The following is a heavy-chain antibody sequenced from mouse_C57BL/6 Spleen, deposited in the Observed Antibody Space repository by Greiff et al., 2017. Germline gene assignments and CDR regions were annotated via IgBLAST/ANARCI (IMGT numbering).Heavy chain of an antibody. Sequence: EVQLVESGGGLVQPGGSLSLSCAASGFTFTDYYMSLVRQPPGKALEWLGFIINKANGYTTEYSASVKGRFTISRDNSQSILYLQMNALRAEDSATYYCARYFGSSYVRYFDVWGTGTTVTVAS. J-gene: IGHJ1*03. CDR1: GFTFTDYY. CDR2: IINKANGYTT. D-gene: IGHD1-1*01. V-gene: IGHV7-3*01. CDR3: ARYFGSSYVRYFDV.